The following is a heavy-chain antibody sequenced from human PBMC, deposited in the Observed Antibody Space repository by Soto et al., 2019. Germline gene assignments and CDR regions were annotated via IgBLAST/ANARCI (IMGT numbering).Heavy chain of an antibody. D-gene: IGHD3-22*01. CDR2: INPSGGST. V-gene: IGHV1-46*01. CDR3: ARDGPPNYDTSGYYHPLGY. Sequence: GASVKVSCKAPGYTFTSYYMHWVRQAPGQGLEWMGIINPSGGSTSYAQKFQGRVTMTRDTSTSTVYMELSSLRSEDTAVYYCARDGPPNYDTSGYYHPLGYWGQGTLVTVSS. J-gene: IGHJ4*02. CDR1: GYTFTSYY.